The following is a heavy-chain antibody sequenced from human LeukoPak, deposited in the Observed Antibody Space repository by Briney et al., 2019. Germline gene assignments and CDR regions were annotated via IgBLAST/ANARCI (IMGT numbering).Heavy chain of an antibody. V-gene: IGHV3-30-3*01. CDR3: AGSSSSMYYFDY. J-gene: IGHJ4*02. D-gene: IGHD6-6*01. CDR1: GFTFSSYA. Sequence: GRSLRLSCAASGFTFSSYAMHWVRQAPGKGLEWVAVISYDGSNKYYADSVKGRFTISRDNSKNTLYLQMNSLRAEDTAVYYCAGSSSSMYYFDYWGQGTLVTVSS. CDR2: ISYDGSNK.